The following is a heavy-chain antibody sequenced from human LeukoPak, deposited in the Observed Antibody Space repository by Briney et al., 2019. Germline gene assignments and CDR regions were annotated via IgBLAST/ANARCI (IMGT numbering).Heavy chain of an antibody. CDR2: INQDGSEK. J-gene: IGHJ4*02. D-gene: IGHD1-26*01. CDR1: GFTFSTYK. CDR3: AKVWGRIVGATRPVDY. V-gene: IGHV3-7*03. Sequence: GGSLRLSCVASGFTFSTYKVTWVRQAPGKGLEWVANINQDGSEKKYLDSVKGRFTISRDNAKNTLYLQMNSLRAEDTAVYYCAKVWGRIVGATRPVDYWGQGTLVTVSS.